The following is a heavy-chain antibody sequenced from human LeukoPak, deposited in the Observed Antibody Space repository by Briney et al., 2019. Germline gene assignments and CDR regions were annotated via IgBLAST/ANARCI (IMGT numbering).Heavy chain of an antibody. J-gene: IGHJ4*02. CDR2: IKRDGTDK. CDR1: GFTFSTYW. Sequence: AGGSLRLSCAASGFTFSTYWMTWVRQAPGKGLEWVANIKRDGTDKHYVDSVEGRFTISRDNAKNSLYLQMNSLRAEDTAVYYCARDLRIQLWPLFDYWGQGTLVTVSS. V-gene: IGHV3-7*01. CDR3: ARDLRIQLWPLFDY. D-gene: IGHD5-18*01.